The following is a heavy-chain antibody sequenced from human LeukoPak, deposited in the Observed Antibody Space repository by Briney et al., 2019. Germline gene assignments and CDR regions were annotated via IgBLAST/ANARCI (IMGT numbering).Heavy chain of an antibody. CDR2: ISYDGSNK. CDR1: GFTFSSYA. V-gene: IGHV3-30-3*01. D-gene: IGHD1-26*01. J-gene: IGHJ3*02. CDR3: ARENSGSYWPGAFDI. Sequence: GGSLRLSCAASGFTFSSYAMHWVRQAPGKGLEWVAVISYDGSNKYYADSVKGRFTISRDNSKNTLYLQMNSLRAEDTAVYYCARENSGSYWPGAFDIWGQGTVVTVSS.